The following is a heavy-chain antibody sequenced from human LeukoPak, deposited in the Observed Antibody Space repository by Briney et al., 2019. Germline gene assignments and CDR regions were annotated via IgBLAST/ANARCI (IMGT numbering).Heavy chain of an antibody. Sequence: WASVKVSCKASGYAFIGNYVHWVRQAPGQGLEWMGWINPNSGSTNYAPKFQGRVTMTRDTSITTAYMTLSSLRSDDTAVYYCARDRLRYFDWLLSGENNWFDPWGQGTLVTVSS. D-gene: IGHD3-9*01. CDR3: ARDRLRYFDWLLSGENNWFDP. J-gene: IGHJ5*02. V-gene: IGHV1-2*02. CDR1: GYAFIGNY. CDR2: INPNSGST.